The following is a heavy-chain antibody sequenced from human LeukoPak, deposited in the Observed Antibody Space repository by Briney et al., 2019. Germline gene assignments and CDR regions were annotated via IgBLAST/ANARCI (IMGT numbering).Heavy chain of an antibody. D-gene: IGHD2-15*01. CDR2: INHSGST. V-gene: IGHV4-34*01. J-gene: IGHJ4*02. CDR1: GGSFSGYY. Sequence: SETLSLTCAVYGGSFSGYYWSWIRQPPGKGLEWIGEINHSGSTNYNPSHKSRVTISVDTSKNQFSLKLSSVTAADTAVYYCARRYCSGGSCYPLGFDYWGQGTLVTVSS. CDR3: ARRYCSGGSCYPLGFDY.